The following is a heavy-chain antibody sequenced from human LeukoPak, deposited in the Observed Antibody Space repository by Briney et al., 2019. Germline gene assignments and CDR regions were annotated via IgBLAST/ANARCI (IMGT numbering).Heavy chain of an antibody. Sequence: QPGGSLRLSCAASGFTFSSYAMRWVRQAPGKGLEWVSAISGSGGSTYYADSVKGRFTISRDNCKNRLYLQMNSLRAEDTAVYYCAKYSSSWYTPQDYWGQGTLVTVSS. CDR2: ISGSGGST. CDR1: GFTFSSYA. J-gene: IGHJ4*02. CDR3: AKYSSSWYTPQDY. V-gene: IGHV3-23*01. D-gene: IGHD6-13*01.